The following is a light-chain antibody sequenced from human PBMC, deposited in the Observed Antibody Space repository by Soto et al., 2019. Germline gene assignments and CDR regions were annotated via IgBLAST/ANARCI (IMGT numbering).Light chain of an antibody. V-gene: IGKV1-17*01. Sequence: DIQMTQSPSSLSASVGDRVTITCRASQDIRIALDWFQQKPGKAPRRLIYGSSSLQNGVPSRFSGGGSGTEFTLTISSLQPEDFATYFGLQRSSLPWAFGQGTKVDVK. CDR1: QDIRIA. J-gene: IGKJ1*01. CDR3: LQRSSLPWA. CDR2: GSS.